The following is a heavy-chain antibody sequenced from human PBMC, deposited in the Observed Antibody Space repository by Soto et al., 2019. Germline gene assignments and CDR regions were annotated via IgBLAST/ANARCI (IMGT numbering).Heavy chain of an antibody. J-gene: IGHJ3*02. Sequence: SLERPVGTDGITRYRKYNKWVRQAPGKGLGWVSVIYSSGSTYYADSVKDRFTISRDNSKNTLYLQMNSLRAEDTAVYYCAKVALGGYYDSSGYRGAFDIWGQGTMVNVSS. CDR3: AKVALGGYYDSSGYRGAFDI. CDR2: IYSSGST. CDR1: GITRYRKY. V-gene: IGHV3-53*01. D-gene: IGHD3-22*01.